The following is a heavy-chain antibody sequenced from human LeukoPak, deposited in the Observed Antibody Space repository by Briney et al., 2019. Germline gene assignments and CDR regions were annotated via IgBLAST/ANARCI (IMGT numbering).Heavy chain of an antibody. V-gene: IGHV1-8*01. D-gene: IGHD6-19*01. Sequence: SVKVSCKVSGYTLTELSMHWVRQAPGKGLEWMGWMNPNSGNTGYAQKFQGRVSMTRNTSISTAYMELSSLRSEDTAVYYCARYYSTGSNWGQGTLVTVSS. J-gene: IGHJ4*02. CDR1: GYTLTELS. CDR2: MNPNSGNT. CDR3: ARYYSTGSN.